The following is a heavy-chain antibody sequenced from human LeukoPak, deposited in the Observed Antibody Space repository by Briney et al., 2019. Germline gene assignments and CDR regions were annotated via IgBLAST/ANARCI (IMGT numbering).Heavy chain of an antibody. Sequence: GASVKVSYKASGYTFNGYPMHWVRQAPGQGLEWMGWINPNSGATNYAQKLQGRVTMTRDTSMSTAYMELSRLRSDDTAVYYCARDRGSGSYDPVDYWGQGTLVTVSS. CDR2: INPNSGAT. V-gene: IGHV1-2*02. D-gene: IGHD3-10*01. CDR3: ARDRGSGSYDPVDY. CDR1: GYTFNGYP. J-gene: IGHJ4*02.